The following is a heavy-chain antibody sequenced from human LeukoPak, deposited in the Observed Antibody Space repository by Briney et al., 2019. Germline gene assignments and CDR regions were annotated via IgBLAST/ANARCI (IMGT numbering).Heavy chain of an antibody. V-gene: IGHV3-43*01. CDR3: AKDGKNYFDY. Sequence: GGSLRLSCAASGFTFDHYSMHWVRQAPGKGLEWVSLISWDGGSTYYADSVKGRFTISRDSSKNSLSLQMNSLRAEDTALYYCAKDGKNYFDYWGQGTLVTVSS. J-gene: IGHJ4*02. CDR2: ISWDGGST. CDR1: GFTFDHYS.